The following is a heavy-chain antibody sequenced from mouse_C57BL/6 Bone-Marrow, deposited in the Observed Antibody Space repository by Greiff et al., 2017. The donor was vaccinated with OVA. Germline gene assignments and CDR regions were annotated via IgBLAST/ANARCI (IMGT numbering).Heavy chain of an antibody. V-gene: IGHV5-9-1*02. CDR2: ISSGGDYI. CDR1: GFTFSSYA. D-gene: IGHD4-1*01. J-gene: IGHJ1*03. CDR3: TRVGTGTGYFDV. Sequence: EVQVVESGEGLVKPGGSLKLSCAASGFTFSSYAMSWVRQTPEKRLEWVAYISSGGDYIYYADTVKGRFTISRDNARNTLYLQMSSLKSEDTAMYYCTRVGTGTGYFDVWGTGTTVTVSS.